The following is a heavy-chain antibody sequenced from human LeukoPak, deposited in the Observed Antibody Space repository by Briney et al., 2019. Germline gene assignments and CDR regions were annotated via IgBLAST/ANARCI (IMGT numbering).Heavy chain of an antibody. D-gene: IGHD2-2*01. CDR1: GFAVSSNY. CDR3: ARDYQWYQLLYYFDY. Sequence: GGSLRLSCAASGFAVSSNYMSWVRQAPGKGLEWVSVIYSGGSTYYADSVKGRFTISRDNSKNTLYLQMNSLRAEDTAVYYCARDYQWYQLLYYFDYWGQGTLVTVSS. J-gene: IGHJ4*02. V-gene: IGHV3-66*01. CDR2: IYSGGST.